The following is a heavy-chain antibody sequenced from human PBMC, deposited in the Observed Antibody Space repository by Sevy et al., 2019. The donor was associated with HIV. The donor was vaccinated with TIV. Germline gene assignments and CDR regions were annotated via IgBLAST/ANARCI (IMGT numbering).Heavy chain of an antibody. CDR2: IKSKTDGGTT. V-gene: IGHV3-15*01. Sequence: GGSLRLSCAASGFTFSNAWMSWVRQAPGKGLEWVGRIKSKTDGGTTDYAAPVKGRFTISRDDSKNTLYLQMNSLKTEDTAVYYCTTFNSWNVIFDYWGQGTLVTVSS. CDR1: GFTFSNAW. CDR3: TTFNSWNVIFDY. D-gene: IGHD1-1*01. J-gene: IGHJ4*02.